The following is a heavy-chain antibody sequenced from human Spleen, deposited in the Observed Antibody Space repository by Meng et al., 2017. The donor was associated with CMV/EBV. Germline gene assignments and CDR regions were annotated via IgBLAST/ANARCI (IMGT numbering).Heavy chain of an antibody. CDR2: ISSSGSTI. CDR3: ARDRTYSYYYGMDV. V-gene: IGHV3-11*01. D-gene: IGHD1-14*01. Sequence: GESLKISCAASGFTFSDYYMSWIRQAPGKGLEWVSYISSSGSTIYYAESVRGRFTISRDNAKNSLFLQMKSLRPEDTAIYSCARDRTYSYYYGMDVWGQGTTVTVSS. CDR1: GFTFSDYY. J-gene: IGHJ6*02.